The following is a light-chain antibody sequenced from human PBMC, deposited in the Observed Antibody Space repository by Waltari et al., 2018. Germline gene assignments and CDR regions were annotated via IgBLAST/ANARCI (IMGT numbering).Light chain of an antibody. J-gene: IGLJ3*02. CDR1: SGSVSDGNY. V-gene: IGLV8-61*01. CDR3: MLYLNGESRV. CDR2: YTN. Sequence: QTVVTQEPSLSVSPGGTVTLTCGLTSGSVSDGNYPTWYQPTPGQAPRTLIYYTNCRSSGVPDRFSGSILGNKAALTITGAQADDESDYHCMLYLNGESRVFGGGTKLTVL.